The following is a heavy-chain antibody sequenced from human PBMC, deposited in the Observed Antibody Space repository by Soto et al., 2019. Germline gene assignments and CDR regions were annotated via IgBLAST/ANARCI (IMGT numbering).Heavy chain of an antibody. D-gene: IGHD3-22*01. J-gene: IGHJ6*02. V-gene: IGHV3-30-3*01. Sequence: QVQLVESEGGVVQPGRSLRLSCAASGFTFSSYAMHWVRQAPGKGLEWVAVISYDGSNKYYADSVKGRFTIYRDNSKNTLYLQMNSLRAEDTAVYYCARDTRSGYGGWGMDVWGQGTTVTVSS. CDR1: GFTFSSYA. CDR3: ARDTRSGYGGWGMDV. CDR2: ISYDGSNK.